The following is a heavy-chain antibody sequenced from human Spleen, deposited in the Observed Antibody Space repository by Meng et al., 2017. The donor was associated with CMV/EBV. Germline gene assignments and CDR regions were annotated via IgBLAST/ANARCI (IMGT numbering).Heavy chain of an antibody. CDR2: IYYSGST. V-gene: IGHV4-34*01. D-gene: IGHD6-6*01. CDR1: GGSFSGYY. J-gene: IGHJ4*02. CDR3: ARAYSSSRWELDY. Sequence: SDTLSLTCAVYGGSFSGYYWGWIRQPPGKGLEWIGNIYYSGSTYYNPSLKSRVTISVDTSKNQFSLNLSSVTAADTAVYYCARAYSSSRWELDYWGQGTLVTVSS.